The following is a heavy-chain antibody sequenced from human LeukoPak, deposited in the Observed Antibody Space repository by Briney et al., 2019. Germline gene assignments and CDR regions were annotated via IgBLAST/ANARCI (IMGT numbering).Heavy chain of an antibody. Sequence: GSLRLSCAASGFTFSSYGMHWVRQAPGKGLEWVAFIRYDGSNKYYADSVKGRFTISRDNSKNTLYLQMNSLRAEDTAVYYCAKDRYYYGSGSYFRSDYWGQGTLVTVSS. J-gene: IGHJ4*02. CDR1: GFTFSSYG. CDR3: AKDRYYYGSGSYFRSDY. V-gene: IGHV3-30*02. D-gene: IGHD3-10*01. CDR2: IRYDGSNK.